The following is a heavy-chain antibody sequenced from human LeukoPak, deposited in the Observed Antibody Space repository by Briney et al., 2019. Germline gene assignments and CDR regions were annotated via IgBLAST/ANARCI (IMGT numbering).Heavy chain of an antibody. CDR2: INHSGST. CDR3: ARDRMYYYGMDV. CDR1: GGSFSGYY. J-gene: IGHJ6*02. V-gene: IGHV4-34*01. Sequence: SETPSLTCAVYGGSFSGYYWSWIRQPPGKGLEWIGEINHSGSTNYNPSLKSRVTISVDTSKNQFSLKLSSVTAADTAVYYCARDRMYYYGMDVWGQGTTVTVSS.